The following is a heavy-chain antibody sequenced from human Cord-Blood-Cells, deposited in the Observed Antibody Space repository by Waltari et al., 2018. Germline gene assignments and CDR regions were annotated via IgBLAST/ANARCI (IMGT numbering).Heavy chain of an antibody. Sequence: QVQLVQSGAEVTKPGASVKVSCKASGYTFTSYDINWVRPATGQGLEWMGWMNPNSGNTGYAQKFQGRVTITRNTSISTAYMELSSLRSEDTAVYYCAREQEAIGDWYFDLWGRGTLVTVSS. CDR1: GYTFTSYD. CDR2: MNPNSGNT. J-gene: IGHJ2*01. CDR3: AREQEAIGDWYFDL. D-gene: IGHD2-15*01. V-gene: IGHV1-8*03.